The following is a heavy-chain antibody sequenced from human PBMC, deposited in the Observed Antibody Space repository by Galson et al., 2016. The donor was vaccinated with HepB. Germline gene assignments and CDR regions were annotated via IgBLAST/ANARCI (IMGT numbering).Heavy chain of an antibody. CDR3: ARDSDSDYYGSGSTPIDD. V-gene: IGHV3-74*01. CDR2: INSDGSST. J-gene: IGHJ4*02. CDR1: GLTFSSYW. D-gene: IGHD3-10*01. Sequence: SLRLSCAASGLTFSSYWMHWVRQAPGKGLVWVSRINSDGSSTSYADSVKGRFTISRDNAKNTLYLQMNSLRAEDTAVYYCARDSDSDYYGSGSTPIDDWGQGTLVTVSS.